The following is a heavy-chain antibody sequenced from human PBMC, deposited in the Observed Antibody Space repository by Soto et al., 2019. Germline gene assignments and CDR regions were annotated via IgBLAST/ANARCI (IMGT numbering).Heavy chain of an antibody. J-gene: IGHJ5*02. CDR1: GFTFSSYS. CDR2: ISSSSSTI. V-gene: IGHV3-48*01. Sequence: PGGSLRLSCAASGFTFSSYSMNWVRQAPGKGLEWVSYISSSSSTIYYADSVKGRFTISRDNAKNSLYLQMNSLRAEDTAVYYCARGRYCSSTSCSLPNWFDPWGQGTLVTVSS. D-gene: IGHD2-2*01. CDR3: ARGRYCSSTSCSLPNWFDP.